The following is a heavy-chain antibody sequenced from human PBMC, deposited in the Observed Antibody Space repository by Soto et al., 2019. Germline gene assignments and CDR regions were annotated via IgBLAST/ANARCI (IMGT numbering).Heavy chain of an antibody. D-gene: IGHD3-22*01. Sequence: QVQLQESGPGLVKPSQTLSLTCTVSGGSISRGGYYWSWIRQHPGKGLEWIGYIYYSGSTYSYPPLTTRVTISVETSKNHFSLKLSSVTAADTAVYYCARFSSGEYYFYGMDVRGQATTLSVPS. V-gene: IGHV4-31*03. CDR3: ARFSSGEYYFYGMDV. CDR1: GGSISRGGYY. J-gene: IGHJ6*02. CDR2: IYYSGST.